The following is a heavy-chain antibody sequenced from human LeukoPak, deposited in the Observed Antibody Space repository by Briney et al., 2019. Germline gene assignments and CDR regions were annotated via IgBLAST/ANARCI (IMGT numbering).Heavy chain of an antibody. Sequence: ASVKVSCKASGGNFGSYAINWVRQAPGQGLEWMGGIIPIFGTANYAQKFQGRVTITADKSTSTAYMELGSLRSEDTAVYYCARGRGTAFDYWGQGTLVTVSS. V-gene: IGHV1-69*06. CDR2: IIPIFGTA. CDR1: GGNFGSYA. J-gene: IGHJ4*02. D-gene: IGHD3-10*01. CDR3: ARGRGTAFDY.